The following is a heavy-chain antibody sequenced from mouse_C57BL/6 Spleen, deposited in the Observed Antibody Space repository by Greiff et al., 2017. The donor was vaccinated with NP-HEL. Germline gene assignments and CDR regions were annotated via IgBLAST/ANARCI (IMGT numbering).Heavy chain of an antibody. D-gene: IGHD1-1*01. CDR1: GYTFTSYW. CDR3: ARGRVSTTVVATEYAMDY. V-gene: IGHV1-69*01. CDR2: IDPSDSYT. Sequence: QVQLQQPGAELVMPGASVKLSCKASGYTFTSYWMHWVKQRPGQGLEWIGEIDPSDSYTNYNQKFKGKSTLTVDKSSSTAYMQLSSLTSEDSAVYYCARGRVSTTVVATEYAMDYWGQGTSVTVSS. J-gene: IGHJ4*01.